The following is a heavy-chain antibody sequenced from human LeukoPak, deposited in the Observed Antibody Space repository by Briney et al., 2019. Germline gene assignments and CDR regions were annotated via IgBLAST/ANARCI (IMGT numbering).Heavy chain of an antibody. V-gene: IGHV3-21*01. J-gene: IGHJ5*02. CDR2: ISSSSSYI. CDR1: GFTFSSYS. D-gene: IGHD1-1*01. Sequence: GGSLRLSCAASGFTFSSYSMNWVRQAPGKGLEWVSSISSSSSYIYYADSVKGRFTISRDNAKNSLYLQMNSLRAEDTAVYYCVRVLLGQLGTRDNCFDPWGQGTLVTVSS. CDR3: VRVLLGQLGTRDNCFDP.